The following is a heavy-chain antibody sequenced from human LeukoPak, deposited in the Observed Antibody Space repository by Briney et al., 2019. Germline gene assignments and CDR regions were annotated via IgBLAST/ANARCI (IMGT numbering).Heavy chain of an antibody. V-gene: IGHV3-7*01. D-gene: IGHD3-10*01. CDR3: ARVATVLWFGELSYYFDN. Sequence: GGSLRLSCVASGFSFSNYWMTWVRQAPGKGLEWVANIKRDGSEKYYVDSVKGRFTISRDNGNNSLYLQMNSLRAEDTAVYYCARVATVLWFGELSYYFDNWGQGTLVTVSS. CDR1: GFSFSNYW. J-gene: IGHJ4*02. CDR2: IKRDGSEK.